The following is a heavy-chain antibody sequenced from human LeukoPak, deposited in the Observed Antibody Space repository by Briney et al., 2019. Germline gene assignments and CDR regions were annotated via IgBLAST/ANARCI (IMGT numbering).Heavy chain of an antibody. Sequence: GGSLRLSCAASGFTFSSLWMSWVREARGKGVEWVANLKQDGSEKYYVDSVNGGFTISRDNAKNSLYLQMNSLRAEDTAVYYCARDRGIYYYGSGSLDYWGQGTLVTVSS. D-gene: IGHD3-10*01. CDR2: LKQDGSEK. J-gene: IGHJ4*02. CDR3: ARDRGIYYYGSGSLDY. CDR1: GFTFSSLW. V-gene: IGHV3-7*01.